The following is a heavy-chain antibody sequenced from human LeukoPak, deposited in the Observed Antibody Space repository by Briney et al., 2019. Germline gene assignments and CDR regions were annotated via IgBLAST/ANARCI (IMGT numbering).Heavy chain of an antibody. CDR1: GYTFTSYG. J-gene: IGHJ4*02. Sequence: ASVKVSCKASGYTFTSYGISWVRQAPGQGLEWMGWISAYNGNTNYAQKLQGRVTMTTDTSTSTAYMELRSLRSDDTAVYYCARISPVLRYLDWLLSGGYYFDYWGQGTLVTVSS. D-gene: IGHD3-9*01. CDR2: ISAYNGNT. V-gene: IGHV1-18*01. CDR3: ARISPVLRYLDWLLSGGYYFDY.